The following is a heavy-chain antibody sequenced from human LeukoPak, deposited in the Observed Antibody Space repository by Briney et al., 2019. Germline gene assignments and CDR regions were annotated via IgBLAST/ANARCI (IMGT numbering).Heavy chain of an antibody. CDR1: GGSFSGYY. J-gene: IGHJ4*02. CDR3: ARDRSPRQCYDTSDYHGAADY. CDR2: IIHRGST. Sequence: SETLSLTCAVYGGSFSGYYWSWIRQPPGKGLEWIGEIIHRGSTNYNPSLKSRLTISVDTSKNQFSLKLSSVTAADTAVYYCARDRSPRQCYDTSDYHGAADYWGQGTLVTVSS. V-gene: IGHV4-34*12. D-gene: IGHD3-22*01.